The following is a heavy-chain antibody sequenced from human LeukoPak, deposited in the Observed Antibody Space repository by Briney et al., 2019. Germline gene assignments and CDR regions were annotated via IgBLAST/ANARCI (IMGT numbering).Heavy chain of an antibody. J-gene: IGHJ6*03. V-gene: IGHV4-59*01. CDR1: GGSISSYY. CDR2: IYYSGST. CDR3: ARGPRGDNYYYYMDV. D-gene: IGHD3-16*01. Sequence: PSETLSLTCTVSGGSISSYYWSWIRQPPGKGLEWIGYIYYSGSTNYNPSLKSRVTISVDTSKNQFSLKLSSVTAADTAVYYCARGPRGDNYYYYMDVWGKGTTVTISS.